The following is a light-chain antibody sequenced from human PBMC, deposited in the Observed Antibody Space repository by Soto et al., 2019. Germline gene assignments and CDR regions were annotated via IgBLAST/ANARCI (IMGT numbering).Light chain of an antibody. Sequence: IVMTLSPATLSVYNGERATLSCRASQSVSTNLAWYQQKPVQSPRLLIYGASRRATGIPDRFSGSGSGTDFTLSISRLEPEDFAVYYCQPYGLSITFCQVTRLEIK. CDR3: QPYGLSIT. V-gene: IGKV3-20*01. CDR1: QSVSTN. J-gene: IGKJ5*01. CDR2: GAS.